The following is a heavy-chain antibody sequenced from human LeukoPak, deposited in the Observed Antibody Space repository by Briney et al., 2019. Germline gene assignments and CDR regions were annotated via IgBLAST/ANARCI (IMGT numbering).Heavy chain of an antibody. D-gene: IGHD6-19*01. CDR2: INPNSGGT. V-gene: IGHV1-2*02. J-gene: IGHJ4*02. CDR1: GYTFTGYY. CDR3: ASAHGSSTAVARN. Sequence: ASVKVSCKASGYTFTGYYMHWVRQAPGQGLVWMGWINPNSGGTNYAQKFQGRVTMTRDTSISTAYMELSRLRSDDTAVYYCASAHGSSTAVARNWGQGTLVTVSS.